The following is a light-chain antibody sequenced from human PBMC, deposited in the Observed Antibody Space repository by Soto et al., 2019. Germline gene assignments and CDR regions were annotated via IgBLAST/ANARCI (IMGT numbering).Light chain of an antibody. CDR1: QSVSSSY. CDR3: QQYGSSPLFT. CDR2: GAS. J-gene: IGKJ3*01. Sequence: ELVLTHSPGTLSLSPGERATLSCRASQSVSSSYLAWYKQKPGQAPRLLIYGASSRATGIPDRSSGSGSGTDFTLTISRLEPEDFAVYYCQQYGSSPLFTFGPGT. V-gene: IGKV3-20*01.